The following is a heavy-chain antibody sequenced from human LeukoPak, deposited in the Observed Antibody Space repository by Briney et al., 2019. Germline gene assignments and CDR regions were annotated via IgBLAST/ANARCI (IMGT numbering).Heavy chain of an antibody. D-gene: IGHD3-22*01. CDR2: ISNSSSYI. Sequence: GGPLTLFCTLSGFTHSSNPMIWVRDAPGKGLEWVSSISNSSSYIYYADSVKSRFTISRDNAKNQLYLQMNSVRAEDTAVYYCARASNYYDSSGIPGYWGQGTLVTVSS. CDR3: ARASNYYDSSGIPGY. V-gene: IGHV3-21*01. CDR1: GFTHSSNP. J-gene: IGHJ4*02.